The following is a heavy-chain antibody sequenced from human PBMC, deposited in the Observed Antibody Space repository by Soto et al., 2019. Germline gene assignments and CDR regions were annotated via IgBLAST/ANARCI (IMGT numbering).Heavy chain of an antibody. D-gene: IGHD5-12*01. CDR1: GFTFSSYS. CDR2: ISSSTSYM. Sequence: EVQLVESGGGLVKPGGSLRLSCAASGFTFSSYSMNWVRQAPGKGLEWVSSISSSTSYMYYADSVKGRFTISRDNARNSLYLQMNSLRAEDTAVYYCARFRRDGYNLDYWGQGPLVTVSS. J-gene: IGHJ4*02. V-gene: IGHV3-21*01. CDR3: ARFRRDGYNLDY.